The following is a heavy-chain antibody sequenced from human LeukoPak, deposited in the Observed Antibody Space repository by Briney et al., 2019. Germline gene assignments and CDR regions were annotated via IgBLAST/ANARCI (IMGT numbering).Heavy chain of an antibody. CDR1: GFTFSSYA. CDR2: ISYDGSNK. D-gene: IGHD5-12*01. CDR3: ASYSGYHMVYYFDY. Sequence: WRSLRLSCAASGFTFSSYAMHWVRQAPGKGLEWVAVISYDGSNKYYADSVKGRFTISRDNSKNTLYLQMNSLRAEDTAVYYCASYSGYHMVYYFDYWGQGTLVTVSS. J-gene: IGHJ4*02. V-gene: IGHV3-30-3*01.